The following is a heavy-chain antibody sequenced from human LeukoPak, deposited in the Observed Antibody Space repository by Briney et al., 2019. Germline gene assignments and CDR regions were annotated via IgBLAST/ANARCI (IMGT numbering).Heavy chain of an antibody. Sequence: PSETLSLTCTVSGGSISSSSYYWGWIRQPPGKGLEWIGSIYYSGGTYYNSSLKSRVTISADTSKNQFSLKLSSVTAADTAVYYCASSGYYFYFDSWGPGTLVTVSS. V-gene: IGHV4-39*01. D-gene: IGHD3-22*01. CDR2: IYYSGGT. CDR1: GGSISSSSYY. J-gene: IGHJ4*02. CDR3: ASSGYYFYFDS.